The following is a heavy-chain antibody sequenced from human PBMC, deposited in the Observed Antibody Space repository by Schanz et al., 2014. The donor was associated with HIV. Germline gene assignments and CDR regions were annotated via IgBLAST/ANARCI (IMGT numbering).Heavy chain of an antibody. V-gene: IGHV1-18*01. J-gene: IGHJ1*01. CDR3: ARGNLAWCGGGSCYTRFQFFQV. CDR2: ISAYNGNT. CDR1: GYTFSHYG. D-gene: IGHD2-15*01. Sequence: QVQLVQSGAEVTKPGASVKVSCTASGYTFSHYGITWVRQAPGQGPEWMGWISAYNGNTNYAQKIQGRVPMHRNPSISTAYMELSSLGSEDTAMYYCARGNLAWCGGGSCYTRFQFFQVWGQGTLITVSS.